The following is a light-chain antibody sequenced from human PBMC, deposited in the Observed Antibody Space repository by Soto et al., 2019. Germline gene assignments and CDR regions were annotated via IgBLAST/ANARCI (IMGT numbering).Light chain of an antibody. V-gene: IGKV3-15*01. Sequence: ETMRTRSPDTLSVSLGARATLSCRASQSLRSSLAWDQQKPGQAPMLLIYDASTRATGIPARFSGSGSGTDFTLTISGLQSEDFAVYYCQQYNNWPQTFGQGTKVEIK. CDR2: DAS. CDR1: QSLRSS. CDR3: QQYNNWPQT. J-gene: IGKJ1*01.